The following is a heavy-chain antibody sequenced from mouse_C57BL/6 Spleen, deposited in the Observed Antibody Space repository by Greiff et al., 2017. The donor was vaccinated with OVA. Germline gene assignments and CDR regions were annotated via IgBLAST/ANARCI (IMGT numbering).Heavy chain of an antibody. CDR2: IRLKSDNYAT. Sequence: EVKVVESGGGLVQPGGSMKLSCVASGFTFSNYWMNWVRQSPEKGLEWVAQIRLKSDNYATHYAESVKGRFTISRDDSKSSVYLQMNNLRAEDTGIYYCTIYYDYFYAMDYWGQGTSVTVSS. D-gene: IGHD2-4*01. CDR3: TIYYDYFYAMDY. V-gene: IGHV6-3*01. CDR1: GFTFSNYW. J-gene: IGHJ4*01.